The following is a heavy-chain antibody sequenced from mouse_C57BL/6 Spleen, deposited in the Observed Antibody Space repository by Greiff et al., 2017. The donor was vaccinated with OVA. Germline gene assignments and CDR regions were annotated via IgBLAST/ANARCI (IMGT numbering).Heavy chain of an antibody. D-gene: IGHD1-1*02. CDR2: ISDGGSYT. V-gene: IGHV5-4*01. CDR1: GFTFSSYA. CDR3: SRYGLYYYAMDY. J-gene: IGHJ4*01. Sequence: EVQLVESGGGLVKPGGSLKLSCAASGFTFSSYAMSWVRQTPEKRLEWVATISDGGSYTYSPDNVKGRFTISRDNAKNNLYLQMSHLKSEDTAMYYCSRYGLYYYAMDYWGQGTSVTVSS.